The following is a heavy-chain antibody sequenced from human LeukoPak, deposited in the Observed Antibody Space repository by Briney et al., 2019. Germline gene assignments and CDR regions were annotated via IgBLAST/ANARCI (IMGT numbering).Heavy chain of an antibody. Sequence: ASVKVSCKASGYTFTSYGISWVRQAPGQGLEWMGWISAYNGNTNYAQKLQGRVTMSTDTSTSTAYMELRSLRSDDTAVYYCARDSNSRYDILTGYFDYWGQGTLVTVSS. CDR3: ARDSNSRYDILTGYFDY. D-gene: IGHD3-9*01. J-gene: IGHJ4*02. V-gene: IGHV1-18*01. CDR2: ISAYNGNT. CDR1: GYTFTSYG.